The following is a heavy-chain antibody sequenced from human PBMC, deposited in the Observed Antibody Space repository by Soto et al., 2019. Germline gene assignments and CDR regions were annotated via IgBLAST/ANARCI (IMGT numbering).Heavy chain of an antibody. CDR1: GYPVTAYY. V-gene: IGHV1-2*02. D-gene: IGHD3-3*01. CDR3: ARGGGVGVAGSAAFDM. J-gene: IGHJ3*02. Sequence: QLHLVQSGAVVKKPGASVTVSCSASGYPVTAYYMHWVRQAPGRGLEWMGGINPATGAAKYTQTFLGRVTMPRDTSTSTVFMELSGLTSEDTAGFFCARGGGVGVAGSAAFDMWGQGTLVTVSS. CDR2: INPATGAA.